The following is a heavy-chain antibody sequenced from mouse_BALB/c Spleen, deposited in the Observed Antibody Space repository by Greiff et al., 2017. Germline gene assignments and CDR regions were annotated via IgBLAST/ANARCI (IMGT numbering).Heavy chain of an antibody. V-gene: IGHV1-12*01. Sequence: QVQLKQPGAELVKPGASVKMSCKASGYTFTSYNMHWVKQTPGQGLEWIGAIYPGNGDTSYNQKFKGKATLTADKSSSTAYMQLSSLTSEDSAVYYCARGLFPYAMDYWGQGTSVTVSS. CDR1: GYTFTSYN. D-gene: IGHD1-1*02. CDR2: IYPGNGDT. J-gene: IGHJ4*01. CDR3: ARGLFPYAMDY.